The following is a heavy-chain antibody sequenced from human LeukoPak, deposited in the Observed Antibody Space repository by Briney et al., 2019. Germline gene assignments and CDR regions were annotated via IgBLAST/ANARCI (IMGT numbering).Heavy chain of an antibody. V-gene: IGHV3-9*01. CDR2: IYSHGATT. CDR3: AKDCIPDGYNTLDY. D-gene: IGHD3-10*01. Sequence: PGRSLRLSCAASGFTFDDYAMHWVRQAPGKGLEWVSIIYSHGATTFYADSVKGRFTISRDNSRNTLYLQMTSLRAEDTAIYYCAKDCIPDGYNTLDYWGQGTLVTVSS. J-gene: IGHJ4*02. CDR1: GFTFDDYA.